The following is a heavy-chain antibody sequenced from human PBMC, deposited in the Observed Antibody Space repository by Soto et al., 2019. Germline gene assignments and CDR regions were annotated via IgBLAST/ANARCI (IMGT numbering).Heavy chain of an antibody. J-gene: IGHJ3*01. V-gene: IGHV4-34*01. Sequence: PSETLSLTCAVYGASLSGYDWSWIRQPPGKGLEWIGEIKQSGGTNYNPSLKSRVTISMDTSKNQFSLRLKSVTAADTARYYCERDPYANAFDVWGRGTMVTVSS. CDR3: ERDPYANAFDV. CDR2: IKQSGGT. CDR1: GASLSGYD. D-gene: IGHD2-2*01.